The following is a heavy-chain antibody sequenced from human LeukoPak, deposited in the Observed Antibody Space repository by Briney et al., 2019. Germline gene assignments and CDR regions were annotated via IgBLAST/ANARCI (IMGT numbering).Heavy chain of an antibody. CDR1: GYTFTGYY. V-gene: IGHV1-18*04. Sequence: VASVKVSCKASGYTFTGYYMHWVRQAPGQGLEWMGWISAYNGNTNYAQKLQGRVTMTTDTSTSTAYMELRSLRSDDTAVYYCARNVLDAFGIWGQGTMVTVSS. CDR3: ARNVLDAFGI. CDR2: ISAYNGNT. J-gene: IGHJ3*02. D-gene: IGHD2-15*01.